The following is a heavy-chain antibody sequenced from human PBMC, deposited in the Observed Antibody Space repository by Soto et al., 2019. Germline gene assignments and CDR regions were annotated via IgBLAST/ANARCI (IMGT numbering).Heavy chain of an antibody. CDR3: TRVGKFDY. J-gene: IGHJ4*02. Sequence: HPGGSLRLSCTGSGFTFADYTMSWVRQAPGKGLEWVGLIRSEANGGTTHYAASVHGGFIISRDDSRGIAFLQMNNLKSEDTAVYYCTRVGKFDYWGQGTLVTGSS. CDR1: GFTFADYT. V-gene: IGHV3-49*04. CDR2: IRSEANGGTT. D-gene: IGHD1-26*01.